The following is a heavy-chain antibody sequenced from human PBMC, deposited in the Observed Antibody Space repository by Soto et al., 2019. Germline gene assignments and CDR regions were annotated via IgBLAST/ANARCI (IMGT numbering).Heavy chain of an antibody. D-gene: IGHD1-26*01. CDR3: AKDVGDGYNYYYGMDV. Sequence: QVQLVESGGGVVQPGRSLRLSCAASGFTFSSYGMHWVRQAPGKGLEWVAVISYDGSNKYYADSVKGRFTISKDNSKNTLYLQMNSLRDEDTAVYYCAKDVGDGYNYYYGMDVWGQGTTVTVSS. V-gene: IGHV3-30*18. CDR1: GFTFSSYG. CDR2: ISYDGSNK. J-gene: IGHJ6*02.